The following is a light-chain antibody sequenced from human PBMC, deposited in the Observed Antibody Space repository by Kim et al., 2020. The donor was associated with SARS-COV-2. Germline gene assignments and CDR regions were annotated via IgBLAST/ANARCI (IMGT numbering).Light chain of an antibody. CDR2: KAS. CDR3: QQYNLYSLT. J-gene: IGKJ4*01. CDR1: QSISTW. Sequence: DIQMTQSPSTLSASVGDTVTITCRASQSISTWLAWYQQKPGKVPKLLIYKASSLESGIPSRFSGSGSGTEFTLTISSLQADDFATYYCQQYNLYSLTFGGGTKVDIK. V-gene: IGKV1-5*03.